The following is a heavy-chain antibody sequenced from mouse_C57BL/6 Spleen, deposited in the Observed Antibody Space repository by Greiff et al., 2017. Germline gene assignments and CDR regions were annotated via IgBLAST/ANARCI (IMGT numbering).Heavy chain of an antibody. CDR2: IHPNSGST. J-gene: IGHJ4*01. V-gene: IGHV1-64*01. D-gene: IGHD1-1*02. Sequence: QVQLQQPGAELVKPGASVKLSCKASGYTFTSYWMHWVKQRPGQGLEWIGMIHPNSGSTNYNEKFKSKATLTVDKSSSTAYMQLSSLTSEDAAVYYCAVATEDAMDDWGQGTSVTVSS. CDR1: GYTFTSYW. CDR3: AVATEDAMDD.